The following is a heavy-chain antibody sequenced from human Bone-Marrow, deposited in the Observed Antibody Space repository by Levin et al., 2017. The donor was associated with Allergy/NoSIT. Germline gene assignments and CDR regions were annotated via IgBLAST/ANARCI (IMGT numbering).Heavy chain of an antibody. D-gene: IGHD2-2*01. CDR3: ARDRASCYAWCVP. V-gene: IGHV3-7*01. CDR1: GFTFSSYW. J-gene: IGHJ5*02. CDR2: IKQDGSKK. Sequence: GGSLRLSCAASGFTFSSYWMSWVRQAPGKGLEWVANIKQDGSKKYYVDSVKGRFTISRDNAKNSLYLQMNSLRAEDTAVYDCARDRASCYAWCVPWGEGTLDNV.